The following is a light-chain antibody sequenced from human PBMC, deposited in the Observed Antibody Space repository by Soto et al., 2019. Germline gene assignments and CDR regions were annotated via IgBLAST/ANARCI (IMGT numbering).Light chain of an antibody. V-gene: IGLV2-14*01. CDR2: DVS. J-gene: IGLJ1*01. Sequence: QSVLTQPASVSGSPGQSITISCTGTSSDVGGYNYVSWYQQHPGKAPKFMIYDVSNQPSGVSTRFSGSKSGNTASLTISGLQAEDEADYYCNSYTTSNTRQIVFGTGTKLTVL. CDR3: NSYTTSNTRQIV. CDR1: SSDVGGYNY.